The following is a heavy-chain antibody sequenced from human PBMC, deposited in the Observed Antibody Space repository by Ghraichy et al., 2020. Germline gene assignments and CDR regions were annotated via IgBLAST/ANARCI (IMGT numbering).Heavy chain of an antibody. Sequence: SETLSLTCAVSGGSISSSNWWSWVRQPPGKGLEWIGEIYHSGSTNYNPSLKSRVTISVDKSKNQFSLKLSSVTAADTAVYYCARGVGYSYGFNWFDPWGQGTLVTVSS. D-gene: IGHD5-18*01. CDR1: GGSISSSNW. CDR2: IYHSGST. J-gene: IGHJ5*02. CDR3: ARGVGYSYGFNWFDP. V-gene: IGHV4-4*02.